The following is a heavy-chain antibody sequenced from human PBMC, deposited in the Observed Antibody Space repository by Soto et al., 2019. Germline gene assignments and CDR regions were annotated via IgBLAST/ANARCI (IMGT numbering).Heavy chain of an antibody. Sequence: QVQLQESGPGLVKPSQTLSLTCPVSGGSISSGDYYWSWIRQPPGKGLEWIGYIYYSGSTYYNPSLKSRVTISVDPSKNQCSLQLSSVTAAETAVYYCARDFDAAARTSLAGDFDIWGQGPMVTVSS. CDR1: GGSISSGDYY. J-gene: IGHJ3*02. D-gene: IGHD6-6*01. CDR3: ARDFDAAARTSLAGDFDI. CDR2: IYYSGST. V-gene: IGHV4-30-4*01.